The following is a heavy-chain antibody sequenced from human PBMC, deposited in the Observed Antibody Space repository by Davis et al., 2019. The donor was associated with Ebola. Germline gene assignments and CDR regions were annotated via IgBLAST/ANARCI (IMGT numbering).Heavy chain of an antibody. CDR1: GGSVSSGYYY. D-gene: IGHD3-16*01. CDR3: ARLHEGD. Sequence: MPSETLSLTCTVSGGSVSSGYYYWSWVRQPPGKGLEWIGYIYYSGSTDYNPSLKSRVTISVDTSKNQFSLNLSSVTAADTAVYYCARLHEGDWGQGTMVTVSS. J-gene: IGHJ3*01. CDR2: IYYSGST. V-gene: IGHV4-61*01.